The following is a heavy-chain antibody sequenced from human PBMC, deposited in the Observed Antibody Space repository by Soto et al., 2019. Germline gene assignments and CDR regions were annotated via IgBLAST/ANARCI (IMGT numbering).Heavy chain of an antibody. CDR3: ARMCSEASCLCDAFDI. J-gene: IGHJ3*02. D-gene: IGHD2-2*01. Sequence: QEQLVQSGAEVKKPGASVKVSCKASGYIFTAYYLHWLRQAPGQGLEWMGWINPNSGGTKYAQKFQGWVTMTRDTXIXKAYMEVSRLTSDDTAVYYCARMCSEASCLCDAFDIWGQGTMVTVSS. CDR1: GYIFTAYY. V-gene: IGHV1-2*04. CDR2: INPNSGGT.